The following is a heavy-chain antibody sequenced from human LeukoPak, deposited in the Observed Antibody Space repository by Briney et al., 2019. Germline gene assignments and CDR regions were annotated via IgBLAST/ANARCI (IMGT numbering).Heavy chain of an antibody. V-gene: IGHV3-43*02. J-gene: IGHJ4*02. D-gene: IGHD2-21*02. CDR1: GFTFDDYA. Sequence: GGSLRLSCAASGFTFDDYAMHWVRQAPGKGLEWVSLINWDGGSTYYADSVKGRFTISRDNSENSLYLQMNSLRTEDTALYYCAKVKEGRYCGGDCYSIGYWGQGTLVTVSS. CDR2: INWDGGST. CDR3: AKVKEGRYCGGDCYSIGY.